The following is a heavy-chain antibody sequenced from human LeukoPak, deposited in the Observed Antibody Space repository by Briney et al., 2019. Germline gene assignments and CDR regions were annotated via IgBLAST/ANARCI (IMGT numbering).Heavy chain of an antibody. J-gene: IGHJ4*02. D-gene: IGHD4-17*01. Sequence: GGSLRLSCAASGFTFNAYTMHWVRQAPGKGLEWVANIKQDGSEKYYVDSVKGRFTISRDNAKNSLYLQMNSLRAEDTAVYYCARDGDFAVWGQGTLVTVSS. CDR2: IKQDGSEK. CDR3: ARDGDFAV. V-gene: IGHV3-7*01. CDR1: GFTFNAYT.